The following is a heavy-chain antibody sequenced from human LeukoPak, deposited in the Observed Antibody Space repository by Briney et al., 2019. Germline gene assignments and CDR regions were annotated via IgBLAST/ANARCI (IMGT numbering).Heavy chain of an antibody. Sequence: PGGSLRLSCAASGFTFSNSIMHWVRQAPGKGLEWVAVISCEGDNNYYADAVKGRFTISRDNSKNTLYLQMDSLRLGDTAVYYCARDEGTVCNIENDAFDICGQGTLVTVSS. CDR2: ISCEGDNN. D-gene: IGHD5/OR15-5a*01. CDR1: GFTFSNSI. CDR3: ARDEGTVCNIENDAFDI. V-gene: IGHV3-30*01. J-gene: IGHJ3*02.